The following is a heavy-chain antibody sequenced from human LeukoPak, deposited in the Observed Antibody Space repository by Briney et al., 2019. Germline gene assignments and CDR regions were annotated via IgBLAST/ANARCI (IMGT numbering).Heavy chain of an antibody. CDR2: INTDGSST. CDR1: GFTFSSCW. V-gene: IGHV3-74*01. CDR3: ARVLAVAGTGAFDI. Sequence: GGSLRLSCAASGFTFSSCWMYWVRQAPGKGLVWVSRINTDGSSTTYADSVKGRFTISRDNAKNTVYLQMNSLRAEDTAVYYCARVLAVAGTGAFDIWGQGTMVTVSS. D-gene: IGHD6-19*01. J-gene: IGHJ3*02.